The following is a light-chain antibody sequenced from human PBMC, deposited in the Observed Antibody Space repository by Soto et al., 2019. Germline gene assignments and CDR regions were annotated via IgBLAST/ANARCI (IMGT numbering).Light chain of an antibody. CDR2: GAS. V-gene: IGKV3-15*01. CDR3: QQSYDYPPLI. CDR1: RNINRK. J-gene: IGKJ4*01. Sequence: EIVMTQSPATLSVSPGERATLSCRASRNINRKLAWYQQKPGQAPRLLISGASTRATGIPARFSGSGSGTEFTLTINSLQSEDSAVYYCQQSYDYPPLIFGGGTKVEIK.